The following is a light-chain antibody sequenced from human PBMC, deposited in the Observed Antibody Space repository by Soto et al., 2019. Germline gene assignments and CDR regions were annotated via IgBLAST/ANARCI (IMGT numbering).Light chain of an antibody. J-gene: IGLJ3*02. CDR3: SSYAGSNTWV. CDR2: EVT. CDR1: SNDVGGFNY. Sequence: HSALTQPPSASGSPGQSVTISCTGGSNDVGGFNYVSWYQQHPGKAPILMIYEVTKRPSGVPDRFSGSKSGNTASLTVSGLQAEDEADYYCSSYAGSNTWVFGGGTMLTVL. V-gene: IGLV2-8*01.